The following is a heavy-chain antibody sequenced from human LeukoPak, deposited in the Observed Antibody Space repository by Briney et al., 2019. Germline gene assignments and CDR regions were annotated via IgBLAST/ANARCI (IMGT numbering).Heavy chain of an antibody. CDR1: GFTFSSYA. V-gene: IGHV3-23*01. CDR2: ISGSGGST. CDR3: AKAENTGGIYYYYYMDV. J-gene: IGHJ6*03. D-gene: IGHD2/OR15-2a*01. Sequence: GGSLRLSCAASGFTFSSYAMSWVRQAPGKGLEWVSAISGSGGSTYYADSVKGRFTISRDNSKNTLYLQMNSLRAEDTAVYYCAKAENTGGIYYYYYMDVWGKGPRSPSP.